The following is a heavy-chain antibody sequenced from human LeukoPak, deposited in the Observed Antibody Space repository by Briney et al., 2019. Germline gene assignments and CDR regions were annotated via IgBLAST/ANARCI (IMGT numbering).Heavy chain of an antibody. D-gene: IGHD2-15*01. V-gene: IGHV4-59*01. J-gene: IGHJ4*02. CDR3: ARTGDCSGSSCYLNPIDY. CDR2: ISNSGST. Sequence: SETLSLTCTVSGGSISSYYWSWIRQPPGKGLEWIGYISNSGSTNYNPSLKSRVTISADTSKNQFSLKLSSVTAADTAVYYCARTGDCSGSSCYLNPIDYWGQGTLVTVSS. CDR1: GGSISSYY.